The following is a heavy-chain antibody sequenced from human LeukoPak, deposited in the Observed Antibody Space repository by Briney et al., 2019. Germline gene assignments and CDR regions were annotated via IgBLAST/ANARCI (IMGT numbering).Heavy chain of an antibody. D-gene: IGHD6-19*01. J-gene: IGHJ4*02. CDR1: GFTFSSHA. V-gene: IGHV3-23*01. CDR3: AKDARRTNGWYFFDY. Sequence: GGSLRLSCAASGFTFSSHAMSWVRQAPGKGLEWVSTIGGNGGSTYYADSVKGRFTISRDNSKNTLFLQMNGLRAEDTAVYYCAKDARRTNGWYFFDYWGQGTLVTVSS. CDR2: IGGNGGST.